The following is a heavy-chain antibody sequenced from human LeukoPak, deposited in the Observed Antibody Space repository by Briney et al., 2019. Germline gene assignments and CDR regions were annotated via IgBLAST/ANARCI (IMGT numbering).Heavy chain of an antibody. CDR2: IMPLFGTA. V-gene: IGHV1-69*05. Sequence: SVKVSCKTSGGTFNNSAISWVRQAPGQGLEWLGGIMPLFGTAGYAQKFQGRVTITTDESTSTAYMELSSLRSEDTAVYYCARSGDPRIFGVVRGGLFDYWGQGTLVTVSS. CDR3: ARSGDPRIFGVVRGGLFDY. J-gene: IGHJ4*02. CDR1: GGTFNNSA. D-gene: IGHD3-3*02.